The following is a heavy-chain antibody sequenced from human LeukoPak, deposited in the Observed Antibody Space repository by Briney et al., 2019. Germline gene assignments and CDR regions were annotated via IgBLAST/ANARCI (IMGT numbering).Heavy chain of an antibody. Sequence: GGSLRLSCAASGFTFSSHWMQCVRQVPGKGLVWVSRINSDGSDTNHADSVKGRFTISRDNAKNTVYLQMTSLRVEDTAVYYCARGSHHFDSWGQGTLVTVSS. J-gene: IGHJ5*01. CDR3: ARGSHHFDS. V-gene: IGHV3-74*01. CDR2: INSDGSDT. CDR1: GFTFSSHW.